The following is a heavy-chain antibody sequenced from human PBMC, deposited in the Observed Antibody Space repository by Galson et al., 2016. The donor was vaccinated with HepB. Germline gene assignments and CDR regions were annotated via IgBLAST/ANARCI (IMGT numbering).Heavy chain of an antibody. CDR3: PGPERAGPHSVRGQGTPALATRDTISIDTTNNYFSLRLTSVTAADTARYFCARQYRGGPSDY. D-gene: IGHD3-10*02. J-gene: IGHJ4*02. CDR2: VFRSGRV. V-gene: IGHV4/OR15-8*01. Sequence: ETLSLTCAVSGGSITTSDWWSWVRQPPGQGLEWIGQVFRSGRVNYTPSLATRATISIDTSNTYFSLRLTSVTAAARARYVRPGPERAGPHSVRGQGTPALATRDTISIDTTNNYFSLRLTSVTAADTARYFCARQYRGGPSDYWGQGTLVIVSS. CDR1: GGSITTSDW.